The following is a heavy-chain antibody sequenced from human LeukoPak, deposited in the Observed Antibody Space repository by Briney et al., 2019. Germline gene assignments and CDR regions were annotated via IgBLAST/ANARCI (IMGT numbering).Heavy chain of an antibody. D-gene: IGHD4/OR15-4a*01. CDR3: AKNLGAYYYYYGMDV. CDR2: ISGSGGST. J-gene: IGHJ6*02. CDR1: GFTFSSYA. V-gene: IGHV3-23*01. Sequence: PGGSLRLSCAASGFTFSSYAMSWVRQAPGKGLEWVSAISGSGGSTYYADSVKGRFTISRDHSKNTLYLQMNSLRAEDTAVYYCAKNLGAYYYYYGMDVWGQGTTVTVSS.